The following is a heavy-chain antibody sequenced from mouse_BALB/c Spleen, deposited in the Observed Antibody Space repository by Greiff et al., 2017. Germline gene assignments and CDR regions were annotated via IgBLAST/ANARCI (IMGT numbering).Heavy chain of an antibody. V-gene: IGHV2-9*02. CDR3: ARDRRKIYYGNYEGAMDY. CDR2: IWAGGST. Sequence: QVQLKQSGPGLVAPSQSLSITCTVSGFSLTSYGVHWVRQPPGKGLEWLGVIWAGGSTNYNSALMSRLSISKDNSKSQVFLKMNSLQTDDTAMYYCARDRRKIYYGNYEGAMDYWGQGTSVTVSS. J-gene: IGHJ4*01. CDR1: GFSLTSYG. D-gene: IGHD2-1*01.